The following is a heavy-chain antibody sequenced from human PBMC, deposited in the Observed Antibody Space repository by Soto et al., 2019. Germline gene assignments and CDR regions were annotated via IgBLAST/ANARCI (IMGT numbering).Heavy chain of an antibody. CDR1: GGTFSSYT. J-gene: IGHJ5*02. CDR3: ARVDSSSWWMFGVDP. V-gene: IGHV1-69*02. CDR2: IIPILGIA. Sequence: ASVKVSCKASGGTFSSYTISWVRQAPGQGLEWMGRIIPILGIANYAQKFQGRVTITADKSTSTAYMELSSLRSEDTAVYYCARVDSSSWWMFGVDPWGQGTLVTVS. D-gene: IGHD6-13*01.